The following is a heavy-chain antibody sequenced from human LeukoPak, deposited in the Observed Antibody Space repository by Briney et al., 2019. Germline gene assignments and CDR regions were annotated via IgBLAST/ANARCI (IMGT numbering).Heavy chain of an antibody. V-gene: IGHV4-39*07. CDR3: ARASWWLRSIYFDY. CDR1: GGSISSSSYY. Sequence: PSETLSLTCTVSGGSISSSSYYWGWIRQPPGKGLEWIGSIYYSGSTYYNPSLKSRVTISVDTSKNQFSLKLSSVTAADTAVYYCARASWWLRSIYFDYWGQGTLVTVSS. D-gene: IGHD5-12*01. CDR2: IYYSGST. J-gene: IGHJ4*02.